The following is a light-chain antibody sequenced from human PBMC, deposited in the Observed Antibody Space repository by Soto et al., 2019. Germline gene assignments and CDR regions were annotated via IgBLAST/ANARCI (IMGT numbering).Light chain of an antibody. J-gene: IGKJ2*01. CDR2: GAS. CDR1: QSVSNR. Sequence: EILMTQSPATLSVSPGERATLSCRASQSVSNRLAWYQQKLGQAPRLLIYGASTRATGIPARFSGSGSGTEFTLTISSLQSEDSAIYYCQHYKNWPYTFGQGTKLE. CDR3: QHYKNWPYT. V-gene: IGKV3-15*01.